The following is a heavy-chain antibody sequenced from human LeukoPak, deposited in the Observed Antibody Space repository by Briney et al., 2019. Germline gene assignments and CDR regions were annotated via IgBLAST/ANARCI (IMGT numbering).Heavy chain of an antibody. J-gene: IGHJ4*02. CDR1: GGTFSSYA. Sequence: SVKVSCKASGGTFSSYAISWVRQAPGQGLEWMGGIIPIFGTANCAQKFQGRVTITTDESTSTAYMELSSLRSEDTGVYYCARGRWLPWYFDYWGQGTLVTVSS. CDR2: IIPIFGTA. D-gene: IGHD5-24*01. V-gene: IGHV1-69*05. CDR3: ARGRWLPWYFDY.